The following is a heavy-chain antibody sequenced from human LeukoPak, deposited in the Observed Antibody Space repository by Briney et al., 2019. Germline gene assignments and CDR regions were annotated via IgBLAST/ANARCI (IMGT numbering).Heavy chain of an antibody. J-gene: IGHJ4*02. CDR1: GFTFSSYA. D-gene: IGHD2-2*01. CDR2: ISYDGSNK. Sequence: GRSLRLSCAASGFTFSSYAMHWVRQAPGKGLEWVAVISYDGSNKYYAEFVKGRFTISRDNSKNTLYLQMNSLRAEDTAVYYCARVGSSSYLPLLDYWGQGTLVTVSS. CDR3: ARVGSSSYLPLLDY. V-gene: IGHV3-30-3*01.